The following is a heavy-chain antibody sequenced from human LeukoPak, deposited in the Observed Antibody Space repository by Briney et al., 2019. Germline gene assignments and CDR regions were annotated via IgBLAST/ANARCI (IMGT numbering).Heavy chain of an antibody. J-gene: IGHJ6*02. CDR3: AKDGTPYYYGMDV. Sequence: GGSLRLSCAASGFTFSSDGMHWVRQAPGKGLGWVAVISYDGSNKYYADSVKGRFTISRDNSKNTLYLQMNSLRAEDTAVYYCAKDGTPYYYGMDVCGQGTTVTVSS. V-gene: IGHV3-30*18. CDR2: ISYDGSNK. CDR1: GFTFSSDG. D-gene: IGHD1-26*01.